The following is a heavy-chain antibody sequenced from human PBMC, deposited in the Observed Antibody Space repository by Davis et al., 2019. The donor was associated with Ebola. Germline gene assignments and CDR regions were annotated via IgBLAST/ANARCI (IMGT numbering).Heavy chain of an antibody. CDR3: SSPNFDY. J-gene: IGHJ4*02. Sequence: GESLKISCAASGFTFSSYAMHWVRQAPGKGLEWVAVISYDGSNKYYADSVKGRFTISRDNSKNTLYLQMNSLRAGDTAVYYCSSPNFDYWGQGTLVTVSS. CDR2: ISYDGSNK. CDR1: GFTFSSYA. V-gene: IGHV3-30-3*01.